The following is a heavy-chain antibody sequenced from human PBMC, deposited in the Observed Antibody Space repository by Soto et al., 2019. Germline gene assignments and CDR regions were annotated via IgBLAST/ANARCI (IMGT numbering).Heavy chain of an antibody. J-gene: IGHJ4*02. CDR2: ISGSGGST. V-gene: IGHV3-23*01. CDR1: GFTFSSYA. Sequence: EVQLLESGGGLVQPGGSLRLSCAASGFTFSSYAMSWVRQAPGKGLEWVSAISGSGGSTYYADSAKGRFTISRDNSKNTLYLQMNSLRAEDTAVYYCAKGLGCSSTSCYFPFDYWGQGTLVTVSS. CDR3: AKGLGCSSTSCYFPFDY. D-gene: IGHD2-2*01.